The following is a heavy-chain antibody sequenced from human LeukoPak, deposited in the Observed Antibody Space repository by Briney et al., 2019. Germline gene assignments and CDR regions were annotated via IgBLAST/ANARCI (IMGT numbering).Heavy chain of an antibody. CDR2: TYHSGST. J-gene: IGHJ3*02. D-gene: IGHD3-16*01. CDR3: ARARGPVLGYAFDI. CDR1: GGSISSGGYS. V-gene: IGHV4-30-2*01. Sequence: PSQTLSLTCAASGGSISSGGYSWSWIRQPPGKGLEWIGYTYHSGSTYYNPSLKSRVTISVDRSKNQFSLKLSSVTAADTAVYYCARARGPVLGYAFDIWGQGTMVTVSS.